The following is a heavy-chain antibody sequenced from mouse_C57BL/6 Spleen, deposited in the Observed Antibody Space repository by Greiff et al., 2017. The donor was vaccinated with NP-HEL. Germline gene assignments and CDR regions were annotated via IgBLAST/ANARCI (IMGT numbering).Heavy chain of an antibody. J-gene: IGHJ2*01. CDR1: GYAFSSSW. CDR3: ARRPSYYSNFDY. Sequence: VQLQESGPELVKPGASVKISCKASGYAFSSSWMNWVKQRPGKGLEWIGRIYPGDGDTNYNGKFKGKATLTADKSSSTAYMQLSSLTSEDSAVYFCARRPSYYSNFDYWGQGTTLTVSS. D-gene: IGHD2-5*01. V-gene: IGHV1-82*01. CDR2: IYPGDGDT.